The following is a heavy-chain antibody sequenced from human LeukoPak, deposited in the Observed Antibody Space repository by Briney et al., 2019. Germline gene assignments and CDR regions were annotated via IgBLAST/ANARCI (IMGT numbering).Heavy chain of an antibody. D-gene: IGHD3-22*01. J-gene: IGHJ4*02. Sequence: TSSETLSLTCAVYGGSFSGYYWSWIRQPPVKGLEWIGEINHSGSTNYNPSLKSRVTISVDTSKNQFSLKLSSVTAADTAVYYCARVPRPAKYYYDTSGLYFDYWGQGTLVTVSS. V-gene: IGHV4-34*01. CDR1: GGSFSGYY. CDR2: INHSGST. CDR3: ARVPRPAKYYYDTSGLYFDY.